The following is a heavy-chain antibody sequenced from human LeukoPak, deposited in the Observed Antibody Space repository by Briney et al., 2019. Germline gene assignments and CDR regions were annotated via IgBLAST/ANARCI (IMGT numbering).Heavy chain of an antibody. CDR3: AKGIRSSSWYCFDY. CDR2: ISYDGSNK. Sequence: GRSLRLSCAASGFTFSSYAMHWVRQAPGKGLEWVAVISYDGSNKYYADSVKGRFTISRDNSKNTLYLQMNSLRAEDTAVYYCAKGIRSSSWYCFDYWGQGTLVSVS. V-gene: IGHV3-30-3*01. J-gene: IGHJ4*02. CDR1: GFTFSSYA. D-gene: IGHD6-13*01.